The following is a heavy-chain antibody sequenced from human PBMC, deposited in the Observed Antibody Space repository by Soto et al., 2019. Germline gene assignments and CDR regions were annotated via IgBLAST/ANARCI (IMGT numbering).Heavy chain of an antibody. CDR3: ASAVETRYPNWLDP. V-gene: IGHV4-39*01. D-gene: IGHD6-19*01. Sequence: SETLSLTCTVSGGSISSSSYYWGWIRQPPGKGLEWIGSIYYSGSTYYNPSLKSRVTISVDTSKNQFSLKLSSVTAADTAVSYCASAVETRYPNWLDPWGQGTLVTVSS. J-gene: IGHJ5*02. CDR1: GGSISSSSYY. CDR2: IYYSGST.